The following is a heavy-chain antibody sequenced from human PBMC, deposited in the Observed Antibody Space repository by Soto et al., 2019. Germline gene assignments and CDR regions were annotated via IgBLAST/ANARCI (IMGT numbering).Heavy chain of an antibody. D-gene: IGHD6-19*01. CDR3: ARAQTSAWYVNY. Sequence: GGSLRLSCAVSGFTFTNYWMTWVRQAPGKGLEWVANIEYDGSEKYYVDSVKGRFTISRDNAKNSLSLQMNSLRAEDTAVYYCARAQTSAWYVNYWGQGTLVTVSS. CDR1: GFTFTNYW. CDR2: IEYDGSEK. V-gene: IGHV3-7*01. J-gene: IGHJ4*02.